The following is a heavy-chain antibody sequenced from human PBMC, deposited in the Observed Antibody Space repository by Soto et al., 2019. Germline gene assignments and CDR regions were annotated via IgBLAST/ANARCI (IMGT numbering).Heavy chain of an antibody. CDR3: VKGSNYYGMDV. CDR2: ISWNSGGT. Sequence: EVQLVESGGGLVHPGRSLSLSCAASGFTFGDYAIHWVRQAPGKGLEWVSGISWNSGGTGYADSVRGRFTVFRDNARNSVYMQMNSLRREDTGLYYCVKGSNYYGMDVWGQGTTVTVSS. V-gene: IGHV3-9*01. J-gene: IGHJ6*02. CDR1: GFTFGDYA.